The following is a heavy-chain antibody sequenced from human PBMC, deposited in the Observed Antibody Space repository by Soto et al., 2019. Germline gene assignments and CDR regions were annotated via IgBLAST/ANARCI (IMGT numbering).Heavy chain of an antibody. CDR1: GLTISGKKY. CDR2: FYDVDGS. CDR3: ATWHEREHAYDV. D-gene: IGHD1-1*01. Sequence: DVQLVESGGGLSQPGESLRLSCAAFGLTISGKKYVAWVRQAPGKGLEWVSAFYDVDGSFYADSVKGRFTTSSDSSKTTVYLQIKDLGPEDTAVYYCATWHEREHAYDVWGQGTTVTVSS. V-gene: IGHV3-53*01. J-gene: IGHJ3*01.